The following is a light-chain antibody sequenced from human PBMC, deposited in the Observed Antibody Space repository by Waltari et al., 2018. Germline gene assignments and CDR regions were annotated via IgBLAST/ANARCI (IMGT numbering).Light chain of an antibody. J-gene: IGKJ1*01. Sequence: IVLTQSPDSLAVSLGDRATINCDSSQSLTSNNKDYLAWYQQRPGQPPKLLMSWAFIRQSGVPDRFRGSGSGTHFTLTISSLQAEDVAVYFCQQYYSKTFGQGTKVEIK. V-gene: IGKV4-1*01. CDR1: QSLTSNNKDY. CDR2: WAF. CDR3: QQYYSKT.